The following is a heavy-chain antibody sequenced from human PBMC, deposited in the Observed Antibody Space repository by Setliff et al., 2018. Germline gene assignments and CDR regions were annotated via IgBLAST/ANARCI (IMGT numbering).Heavy chain of an antibody. CDR3: AKVPITKVYFYMDV. J-gene: IGHJ6*03. D-gene: IGHD3-10*01. V-gene: IGHV4-4*08. CDR1: GASIFDYY. CDR2: IDTSGST. Sequence: PSETLSLTCTVSGASIFDYYWRWIRQSPGKGLEWIGYIDTSGSTDYNPSLKSRVTISVDTSKNQLSLKLSSVTAADTAVYYCAKVPITKVYFYMDVWGKGTTVTVSS.